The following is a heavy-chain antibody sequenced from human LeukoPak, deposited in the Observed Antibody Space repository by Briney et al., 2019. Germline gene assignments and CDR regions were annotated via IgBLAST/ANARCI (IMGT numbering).Heavy chain of an antibody. V-gene: IGHV3-23*01. J-gene: IGHJ4*02. Sequence: GGSLRLSCVASGFTFNTYAMSWVRQAPGKGLEWVSGISASAFSAYYADSAKGRFTISRDNSKNTLLLQMTSLRADDTAVYYCAKDDSWSLDHFDSWGQGTLVTVYS. CDR1: GFTFNTYA. D-gene: IGHD4-11*01. CDR2: ISASAFSA. CDR3: AKDDSWSLDHFDS.